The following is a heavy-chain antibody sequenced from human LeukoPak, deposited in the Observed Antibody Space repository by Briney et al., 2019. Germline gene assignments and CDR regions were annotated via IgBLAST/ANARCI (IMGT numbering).Heavy chain of an antibody. V-gene: IGHV4-34*01. J-gene: IGHJ4*02. CDR3: ARGFGYIVVVPAATYYFDY. D-gene: IGHD2-2*01. CDR2: INHSGST. CDR1: GGSFSGYH. Sequence: SETLSLTCADYGGSFSGYHWSWIRQPPGKGLEWIGEINHSGSTNYNPSLKSRVTISVDTSKNQFSLKLSSVTAADTAVYYCARGFGYIVVVPAATYYFDYWGQGTLVTVSS.